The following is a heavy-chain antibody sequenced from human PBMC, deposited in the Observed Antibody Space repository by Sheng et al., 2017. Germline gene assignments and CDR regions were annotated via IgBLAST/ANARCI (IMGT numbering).Heavy chain of an antibody. D-gene: IGHD6-13*01. CDR2: INPNSGGT. J-gene: IGHJ4*01. V-gene: IGHV1-2*02. CDR3: AREGGIAAADLYFFDY. CDR1: RYTFTDYY. Sequence: QVQLVQSGPEVKKFGASVKVSCKASRYTFTDYYIHWVRQAPGQGLEWMGWINPNSGGTNYAQKFQGRVTLTRDTSITTAYMELSSLTSDDSAIYYCAREGGIAAADLYFFDY.